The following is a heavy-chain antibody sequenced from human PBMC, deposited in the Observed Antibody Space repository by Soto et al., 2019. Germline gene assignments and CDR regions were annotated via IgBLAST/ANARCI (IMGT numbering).Heavy chain of an antibody. CDR1: NGSFTDYF. J-gene: IGHJ5*02. D-gene: IGHD3-3*01. CDR3: VARGMTYDFLSGPHPFDP. CDR2: IYYGGGA. V-gene: IGHV4-34*01. Sequence: SEALSLTVAAHNGSFTDYFWTWIRPSPGKGPEWVGEIYYGGGATYNPSPRSRGTISIATSMNHFSLSLSSLTAADTAVYYCVARGMTYDFLSGPHPFDPWGHGTLVTSPQ.